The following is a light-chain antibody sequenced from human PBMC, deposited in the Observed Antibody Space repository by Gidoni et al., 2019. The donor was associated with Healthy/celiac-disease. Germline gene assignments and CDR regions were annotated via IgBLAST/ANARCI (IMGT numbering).Light chain of an antibody. J-gene: IGKJ2*01. Sequence: DLQMTQSPSSMTASVGDRVTITCRASQSISSYLNWYQQKPGKAPKLLIYAASSLQSGVPSRFSGSGSGTDCTLTISSLQPEYFATYYCQQSERKMDTFGQGTKLEIK. CDR1: QSISSY. V-gene: IGKV1-39*01. CDR3: QQSERKMDT. CDR2: AAS.